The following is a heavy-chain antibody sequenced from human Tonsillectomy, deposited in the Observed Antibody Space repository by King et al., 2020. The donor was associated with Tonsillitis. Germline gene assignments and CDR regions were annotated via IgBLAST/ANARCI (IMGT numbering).Heavy chain of an antibody. Sequence: VQLQESGPGLVKPSETLSLTCTVSGYSISSGYYWGWIRQPPGEGLEWIGSIYHSGSTYYNPSLKSRVTISVDTSKNQFSLKLSSVTAADTAVYYCARAGYSSGWTGWFDPWGQGTLVTVSP. V-gene: IGHV4-38-2*02. J-gene: IGHJ5*02. CDR1: GYSISSGYY. CDR3: ARAGYSSGWTGWFDP. CDR2: IYHSGST. D-gene: IGHD6-19*01.